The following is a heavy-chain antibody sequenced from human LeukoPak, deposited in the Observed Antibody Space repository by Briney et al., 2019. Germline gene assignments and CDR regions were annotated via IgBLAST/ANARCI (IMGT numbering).Heavy chain of an antibody. V-gene: IGHV3-21*01. CDR1: RFNFNSFV. CDR2: ISTSSGYI. Sequence: GGSLRLSCAASRFNFNSFVMGWVRQPPGKGLEWVSSISTSSGYIFYADSLKGRVTISRDNAKNSLYLQMNSLRAEDTAMYYCARDYSKYVPSFDYWGQGTLVTVSS. D-gene: IGHD2-2*01. CDR3: ARDYSKYVPSFDY. J-gene: IGHJ4*02.